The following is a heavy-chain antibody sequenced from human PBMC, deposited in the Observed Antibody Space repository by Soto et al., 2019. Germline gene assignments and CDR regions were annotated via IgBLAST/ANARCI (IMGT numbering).Heavy chain of an antibody. CDR3: ARDRVVVIHYYYAMDV. CDR2: INSDGSST. D-gene: IGHD3-22*01. CDR1: GFTFSSYW. Sequence: GGSLRLSCAASGFTFSSYWMHWVRQAPGKGLVWVPRINSDGSSTSYADSVKGRFTISRDNAKNTLYLQMNSLRAEDTAVYYCARDRVVVIHYYYAMDVWGQGTTVTVSS. J-gene: IGHJ6*02. V-gene: IGHV3-74*01.